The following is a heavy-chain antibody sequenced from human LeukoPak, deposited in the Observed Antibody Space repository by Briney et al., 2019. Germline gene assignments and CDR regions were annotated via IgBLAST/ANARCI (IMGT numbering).Heavy chain of an antibody. CDR3: ARSSDSSGYYDYFDY. J-gene: IGHJ4*02. CDR1: GYSFTSYW. V-gene: IGHV5-51*01. Sequence: GESLKISCNVSGYSFTSYWIGWVCQMPGKGLEWMAIIYPGDSDTRYSPSLQGQVTISADKSISTAYLQWSSLKASDTAMYYCARSSDSSGYYDYFDYWGQGTLVTVSS. D-gene: IGHD3-22*01. CDR2: IYPGDSDT.